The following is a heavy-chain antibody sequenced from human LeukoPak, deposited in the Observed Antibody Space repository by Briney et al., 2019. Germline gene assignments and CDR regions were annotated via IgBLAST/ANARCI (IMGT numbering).Heavy chain of an antibody. CDR1: GFTVSSNY. CDR2: IYSGGST. CDR3: ARDGGIGSSVVHY. Sequence: GGSLRLSCAAPGFTVSSNYMSWVRQAPGKGLEWVSVIYSGGSTYYADSVKGRFTISRDNSKNTLYLQMNSLRAEDTAVYYCARDGGIGSSVVHYWGQGTLVTVSS. D-gene: IGHD6-13*01. V-gene: IGHV3-66*02. J-gene: IGHJ4*02.